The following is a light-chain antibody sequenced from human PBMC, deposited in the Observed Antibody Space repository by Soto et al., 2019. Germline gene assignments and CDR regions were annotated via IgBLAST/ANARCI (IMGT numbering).Light chain of an antibody. V-gene: IGLV2-11*01. CDR2: DVT. J-gene: IGLJ1*01. CDR1: TSDVGAVKY. CDR3: CSYAGSYV. Sequence: QFVLTQPRSVSGSPGQSVTISCSGATSDVGAVKYVSWYQHHPGKAPKVMIYDVTKRPSGVPDRFSGSKSGNTASLTISGLQADDEADYYCCSYAGSYVFGTGTKLTVL.